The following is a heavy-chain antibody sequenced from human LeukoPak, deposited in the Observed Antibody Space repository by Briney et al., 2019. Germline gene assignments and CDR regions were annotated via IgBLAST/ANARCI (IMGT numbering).Heavy chain of an antibody. D-gene: IGHD6-19*01. V-gene: IGHV4-4*09. CDR1: GGSISSYY. CDR2: IYTSGST. CDR3: ARRPIGYGSGVYFDY. J-gene: IGHJ4*02. Sequence: PSETLSLTCTVSGGSISSYYWSWIRQPPGKGLEWIGYIYTSGSTNYNPSLKSRVTISVDTSKNQFSLKLSSVTAADTAVYYCARRPIGYGSGVYFDYWGQGTLVTVSS.